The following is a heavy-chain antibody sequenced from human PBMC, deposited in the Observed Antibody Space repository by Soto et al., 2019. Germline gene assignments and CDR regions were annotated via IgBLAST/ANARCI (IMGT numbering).Heavy chain of an antibody. D-gene: IGHD2-21*02. J-gene: IGHJ3*02. V-gene: IGHV4-34*01. CDR1: GGSFSGYY. Sequence: QVQLQQWGAGLLKPSETLSLTCAVYGGSFSGYYWSWIRQPPGKGLEWIGEINHSGSTNYNPSLKSRVNISVDTSKNQFSLKLSSVTAADTAVYYCARGAYWGGDCYSPLGPDAFDIWGQGTMVTVSS. CDR3: ARGAYWGGDCYSPLGPDAFDI. CDR2: INHSGST.